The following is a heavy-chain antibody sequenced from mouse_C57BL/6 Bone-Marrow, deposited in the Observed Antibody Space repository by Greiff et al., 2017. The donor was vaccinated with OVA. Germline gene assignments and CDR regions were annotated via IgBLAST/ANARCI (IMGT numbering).Heavy chain of an antibody. CDR1: GYAFTNYL. D-gene: IGHD2-4*01. V-gene: IGHV1-54*01. J-gene: IGHJ3*01. CDR2: INPGSGGT. Sequence: QVQLQQSGAELVRPGTSVKVSCKASGYAFTNYLIEWVKQRPGQGLEWIGVINPGSGGTNYNEKFKGKATLTADKSSSTAYMQLSSLTSEDSAVYFCARPYYYDYEAWFAYWGQGTLVTVSA. CDR3: ARPYYYDYEAWFAY.